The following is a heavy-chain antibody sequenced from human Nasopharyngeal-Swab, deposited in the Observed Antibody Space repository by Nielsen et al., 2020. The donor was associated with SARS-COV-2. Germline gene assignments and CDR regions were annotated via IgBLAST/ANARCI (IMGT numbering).Heavy chain of an antibody. CDR3: ARKLWFGEGWYFDL. J-gene: IGHJ2*01. CDR1: GGSISSSSYY. D-gene: IGHD3-10*01. CDR2: IYYSGST. Sequence: SETLSLTCTVSGGSISSSSYYWGWIRQPPGKGLEWIGSIYYSGSTYCNPSLKSRVTISVDTSKNQFSLQLSSVTAADTAVYYCARKLWFGEGWYFDLWGRGTLVTVSS. V-gene: IGHV4-39*01.